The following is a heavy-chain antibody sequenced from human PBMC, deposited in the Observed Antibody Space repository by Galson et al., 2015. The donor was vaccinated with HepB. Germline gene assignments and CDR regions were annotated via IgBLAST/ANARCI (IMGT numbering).Heavy chain of an antibody. CDR1: GFTFSSHS. D-gene: IGHD1-7*01. Sequence: SLRLSCAASGFTFSSHSMIWVRQAPGKGLEWVSSITTTSSYIYYADSVKGRFTISRDNAKNSLNLQMNGLRAEDTAVYYCARKRITGSTSGSFDYWGQGTLVTVSS. J-gene: IGHJ4*02. CDR3: ARKRITGSTSGSFDY. CDR2: ITTTSSYI. V-gene: IGHV3-21*01.